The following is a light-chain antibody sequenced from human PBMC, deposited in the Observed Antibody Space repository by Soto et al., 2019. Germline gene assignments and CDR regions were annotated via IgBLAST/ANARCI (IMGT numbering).Light chain of an antibody. CDR2: DAS. CDR1: QTIRSW. V-gene: IGKV1-5*01. Sequence: DVQMTQTPSSLSASVGERVNITCQGSQTIRSWLAWYRQKAGKAPKLLIYDASRLQSGVPSRFSGSGSGTEFTLIIRSLQPDDFATYYCQQYNTYWTFGQGTKVDI. CDR3: QQYNTYWT. J-gene: IGKJ1*01.